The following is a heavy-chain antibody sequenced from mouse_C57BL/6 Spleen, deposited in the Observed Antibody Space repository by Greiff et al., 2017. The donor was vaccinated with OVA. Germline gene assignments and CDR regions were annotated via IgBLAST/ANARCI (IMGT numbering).Heavy chain of an antibody. J-gene: IGHJ2*01. CDR2: IYPGDGDT. CDR3: ASPRGGYYFDY. CDR1: GYAFSSSW. Sequence: QVQLQQSGPELVKPGASVKISCKASGYAFSSSWMNWVKQRPGKGLEWIGRIYPGDGDTNYNGKFKGKATLTADKSSSTAYMQLSSLTSEDSAVYFCASPRGGYYFDYWGQGTTLTVAS. V-gene: IGHV1-82*01. D-gene: IGHD3-3*01.